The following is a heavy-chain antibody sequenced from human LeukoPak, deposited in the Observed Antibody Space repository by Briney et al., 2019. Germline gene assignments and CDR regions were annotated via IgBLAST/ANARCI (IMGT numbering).Heavy chain of an antibody. Sequence: GGSLRLSCAASGFTFSSYAMHWVRQAPGKGLEYVSAISNNGGTTYYANSVKGRFTISRDNSKNTLYLQMGSLRAEDMAVYYCARRNSSGWYDYWGQGTLVTVSS. D-gene: IGHD6-19*01. V-gene: IGHV3-64*01. J-gene: IGHJ4*02. CDR3: ARRNSSGWYDY. CDR2: ISNNGGTT. CDR1: GFTFSSYA.